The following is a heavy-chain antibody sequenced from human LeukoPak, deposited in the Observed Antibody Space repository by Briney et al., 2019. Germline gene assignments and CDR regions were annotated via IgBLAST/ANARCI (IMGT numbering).Heavy chain of an antibody. D-gene: IGHD6-25*01. Sequence: GGSLRLSCAASGFTLSSYAMHWVRQAPGKGLEWVAVISYDGSNKYYADSVKGRFTISRDNSKNTLYLQMNSLRAEDTAVYYCARVEGYSTGAFDIWGQGTMVTVSS. V-gene: IGHV3-30-3*01. CDR1: GFTLSSYA. CDR2: ISYDGSNK. CDR3: ARVEGYSTGAFDI. J-gene: IGHJ3*02.